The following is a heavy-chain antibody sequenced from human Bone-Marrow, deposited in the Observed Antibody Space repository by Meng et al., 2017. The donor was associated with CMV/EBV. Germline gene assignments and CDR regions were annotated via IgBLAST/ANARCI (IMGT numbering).Heavy chain of an antibody. J-gene: IGHJ6*02. CDR3: ARETCSSTSCYTDYYYGMDV. D-gene: IGHD2-2*02. CDR1: GYTFTSYG. V-gene: IGHV1-2*02. CDR2: INPNSGGT. Sequence: ASVKVSCKASGYTFTSYGISWVRQAPGQGLEWMGWINPNSGGTNYAQKFQGRVTMTRDTSTSTVYMELSSLRSEDTAVYYCARETCSSTSCYTDYYYGMDVWGQGTTVTVSS.